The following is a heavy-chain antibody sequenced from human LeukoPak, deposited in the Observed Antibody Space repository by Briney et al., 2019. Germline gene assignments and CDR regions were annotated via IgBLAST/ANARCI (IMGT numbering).Heavy chain of an antibody. D-gene: IGHD3-10*01. V-gene: IGHV4-39*01. CDR2: IYYTGTT. J-gene: IGHJ6*03. CDR1: GGSISSSSYY. CDR3: ARKGSSMVRGVITNYYYYYYMDV. Sequence: SETLSLTCTVSGGSISSSSYYWGWIRQPPGKGLEWIGSIYYTGTTYYNPSLKSRVSIFVDTSKNQFSLKLSSVTAADTAVYYCARKGSSMVRGVITNYYYYYYMDVWGKGTTVTISS.